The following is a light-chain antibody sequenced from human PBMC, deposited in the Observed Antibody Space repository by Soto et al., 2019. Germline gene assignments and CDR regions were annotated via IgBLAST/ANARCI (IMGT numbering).Light chain of an antibody. CDR1: QTVLAKSKSMSY. J-gene: IGKJ1*01. CDR2: WAS. V-gene: IGKV4-1*01. Sequence: DIVMTQSPDSLAVSLGERATINCKSSQTVLAKSKSMSYLAWYQQKPGQSPKLLIYWASTRESGVPERFSGSGSGTDFTLTISSLQAEDVAVYYCQQYFKTPWTFGQGTKVEIK. CDR3: QQYFKTPWT.